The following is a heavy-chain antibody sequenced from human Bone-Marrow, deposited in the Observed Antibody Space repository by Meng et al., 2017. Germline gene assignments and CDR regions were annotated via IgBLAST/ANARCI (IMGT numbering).Heavy chain of an antibody. D-gene: IGHD4-17*01. CDR1: DSSISSVNY. Sequence: SETLSLTCGVSDSSISSVNYWGWRRQPPGKGLELIRSFYHTGTTYSNPSLKSRLSISGDTSKNQVSLRLTSMTAADTAVYYCVTSESSTVLGQDWGQGALVTVSS. CDR2: FYHTGTT. J-gene: IGHJ4*02. V-gene: IGHV4-38-2*01. CDR3: VTSESSTVLGQD.